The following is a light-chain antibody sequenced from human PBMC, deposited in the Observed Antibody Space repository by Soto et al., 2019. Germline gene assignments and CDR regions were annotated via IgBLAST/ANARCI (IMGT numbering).Light chain of an antibody. CDR3: QHYNNWPRT. J-gene: IGKJ1*01. V-gene: IGKV3-15*01. CDR1: QSVSSS. CDR2: GAS. Sequence: EIVMTQSPATLSVSPGERATLSCRASQSVSSSLAWYQQKPGQAPRLLIYGASTRATGIPARFSGSGSGKEFTLTISSLQPEDFAVYYCQHYNNWPRTFGQGTKVEIK.